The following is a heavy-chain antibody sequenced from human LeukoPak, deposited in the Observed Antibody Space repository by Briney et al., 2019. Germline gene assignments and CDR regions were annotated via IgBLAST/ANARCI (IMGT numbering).Heavy chain of an antibody. CDR2: INPSGGST. CDR1: GYTFTSYY. Sequence: ASVKVSCKVSGYTFTSYYMHWVRQAPGQGLEWMGIINPSGGSTSYAQKFQGRVTMTRDTSTSTVYMELSSLRSEDTAVYYCARGPYYYDSSGLFDYWGQGTLVTVSS. D-gene: IGHD3-22*01. CDR3: ARGPYYYDSSGLFDY. V-gene: IGHV1-46*01. J-gene: IGHJ4*02.